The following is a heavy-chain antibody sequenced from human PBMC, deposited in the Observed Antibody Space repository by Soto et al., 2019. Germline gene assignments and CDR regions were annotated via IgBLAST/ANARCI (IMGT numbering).Heavy chain of an antibody. CDR1: GFTFTSSA. J-gene: IGHJ4*02. CDR3: AAWEYCSGGSCYIPGY. V-gene: IGHV1-58*01. Sequence: VKVSCKASGFTFTSSAVQWVRQARGQRLEWIGWIVVGSGNTNYVQKFQERVTITRDMSTSTAYMELSSLRSEDTAVYYCAAWEYCSGGSCYIPGYWGQGTLVTVSS. CDR2: IVVGSGNT. D-gene: IGHD2-15*01.